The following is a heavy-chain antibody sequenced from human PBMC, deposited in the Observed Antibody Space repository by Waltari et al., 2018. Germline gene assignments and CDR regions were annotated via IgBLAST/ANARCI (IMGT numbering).Heavy chain of an antibody. CDR3: AIGIRAYSSSWDY. CDR1: GGSISSYY. Sequence: QVQLQESGPGLVKPSETLSLTCTVPGGSISSYYWRWIRQPPGKGLEWIGYIYYSGSTNYNPSLKSRVTISVDTSKNQFSLKLSSVTAADTAVYYCAIGIRAYSSSWDYWGQGTLVTVSS. V-gene: IGHV4-59*01. CDR2: IYYSGST. J-gene: IGHJ4*02. D-gene: IGHD6-13*01.